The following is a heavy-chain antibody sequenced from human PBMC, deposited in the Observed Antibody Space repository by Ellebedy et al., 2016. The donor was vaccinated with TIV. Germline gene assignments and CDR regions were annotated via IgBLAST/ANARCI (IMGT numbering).Heavy chain of an antibody. CDR1: GYTFTSYD. D-gene: IGHD4-11*01. V-gene: IGHV1-8*01. J-gene: IGHJ6*03. CDR3: ARGVNSNYGSDYYYYMDA. Sequence: ASVKVSCKASGYTFTSYDINWVRQATGQGLEWMGWMNPNSGKTGYARTFQGRVTVTADKSTSTVYMELSSLRSEDTAEYYCARGVNSNYGSDYYYYMDAWGKGTTVTVSS. CDR2: MNPNSGKT.